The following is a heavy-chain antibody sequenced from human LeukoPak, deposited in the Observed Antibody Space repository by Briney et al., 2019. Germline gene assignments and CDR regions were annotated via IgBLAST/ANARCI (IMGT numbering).Heavy chain of an antibody. CDR2: IYHSGST. J-gene: IGHJ4*02. Sequence: PSETLSLTCTVSGYSISSGYYWGWIRQPPGKGLEWIGSIYHSGSTYYNPSLKSRVTISVDTSKNQFSLKLSSVTAADTAVFYCARERYSSSHGSLGFDYWGQGTLVTVSS. V-gene: IGHV4-38-2*02. CDR3: ARERYSSSHGSLGFDY. D-gene: IGHD6-13*01. CDR1: GYSISSGYY.